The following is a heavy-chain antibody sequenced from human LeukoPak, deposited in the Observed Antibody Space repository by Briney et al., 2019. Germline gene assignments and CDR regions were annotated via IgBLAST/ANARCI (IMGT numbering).Heavy chain of an antibody. CDR1: GFTFSSYW. D-gene: IGHD1-1*01. V-gene: IGHV3-74*01. Sequence: GGSLRLSCSAPGFTFSSYWMHWVRQGSGKGLVWVARIDGDGSDPILADSVKGRFTISRDNAKNTLYLQMNSLRADDTGVYYCARVAHDDDVDSWGHGSLVAVSS. J-gene: IGHJ5*01. CDR2: IDGDGSDP. CDR3: ARVAHDDDVDS.